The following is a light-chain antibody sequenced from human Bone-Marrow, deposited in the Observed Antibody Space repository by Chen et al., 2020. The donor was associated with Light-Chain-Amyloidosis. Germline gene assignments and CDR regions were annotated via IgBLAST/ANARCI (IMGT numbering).Light chain of an antibody. J-gene: IGLJ3*02. CDR3: QSYQGSSQGV. Sequence: NFMLTQPPSVSESPGKTVIISCTRSSGSIATNYVQWYQQRPGSSPTTVIYEDDQRPSGVPDRFSVSIDRSSNSASLTISGLKTEEEADYYCQSYQGSSQGVFGGGTKLTVL. CDR1: SGSIATNY. CDR2: EDD. V-gene: IGLV6-57*01.